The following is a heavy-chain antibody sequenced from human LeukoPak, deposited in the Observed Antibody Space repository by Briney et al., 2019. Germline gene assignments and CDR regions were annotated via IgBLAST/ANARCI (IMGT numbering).Heavy chain of an antibody. CDR2: IIPIFGTA. J-gene: IGHJ6*02. CDR3: ARDRSSRFDTAMVRAYYGMDV. V-gene: IGHV1-69*13. CDR1: GGTFSSYA. Sequence: SVKVSCKASGGTFSSYAISWVRQAPGQGLEWMGGIIPIFGTANYAQKFQGRVTITADESTSTAYMELSSLRSEDTAVYYCARDRSSRFDTAMVRAYYGMDVWGQGTTVTVSS. D-gene: IGHD5-18*01.